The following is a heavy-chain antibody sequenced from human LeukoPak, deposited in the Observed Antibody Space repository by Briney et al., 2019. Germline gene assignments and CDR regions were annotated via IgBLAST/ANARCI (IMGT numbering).Heavy chain of an antibody. J-gene: IGHJ4*02. CDR1: GFSFSSYE. Sequence: GGSLRLSCAASGFSFSSYEMNWVRQAPGKGLEWVSNISPSGSTKYYADSVKGRFTISRDNAKNSLYLQMNSLRAGDTGVYYCTKLAVASADSWGQGTLVTVSS. D-gene: IGHD6-19*01. V-gene: IGHV3-48*03. CDR2: ISPSGSTK. CDR3: TKLAVASADS.